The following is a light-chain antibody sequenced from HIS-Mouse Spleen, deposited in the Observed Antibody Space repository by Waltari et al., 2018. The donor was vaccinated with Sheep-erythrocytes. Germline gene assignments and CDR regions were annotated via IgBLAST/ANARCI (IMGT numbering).Light chain of an antibody. CDR3: QAWDSSTAEVV. CDR2: QVS. J-gene: IGLJ2*01. V-gene: IGLV3-1*01. Sequence: SYELTQPPSVSVSPGQTASITCSGDKLGDKYACWYQQKPGQSPVLVIDQVSKRPSGIHGRFPGSNAGNTATLTISGTQAMDEADYYCQAWDSSTAEVVFGGGTKLTVL. CDR1: KLGDKY.